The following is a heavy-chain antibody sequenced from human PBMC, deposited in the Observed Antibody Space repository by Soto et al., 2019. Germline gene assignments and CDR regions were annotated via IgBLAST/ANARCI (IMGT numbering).Heavy chain of an antibody. J-gene: IGHJ4*02. Sequence: PGGSLRLSCTASGFTFSSHAMSWVRQAPGKHLEWVSSISGSAGLTFYADSVKGRFTISRDNSKNTLYLQMNSLRAEDTARYYCAKDWISGSSPYWGQGTPVTVSS. CDR3: AKDWISGSSPY. CDR1: GFTFSSHA. D-gene: IGHD2-15*01. CDR2: ISGSAGLT. V-gene: IGHV3-23*01.